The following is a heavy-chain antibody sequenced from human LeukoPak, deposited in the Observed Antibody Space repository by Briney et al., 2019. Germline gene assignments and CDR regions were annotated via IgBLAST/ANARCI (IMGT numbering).Heavy chain of an antibody. V-gene: IGHV3-30-3*01. J-gene: IGHJ4*02. Sequence: GGSLRLSCAAPGFTFSSYAMHWVRQAPGKGLEWVAVISYDGSNKYYADSVKGRFTISRDNSKNTLYLQMNNLRAEDTAVYYCAKDLSNLWTGYYLDYWGQGTPVTVSS. CDR2: ISYDGSNK. CDR3: AKDLSNLWTGYYLDY. D-gene: IGHD3/OR15-3a*01. CDR1: GFTFSSYA.